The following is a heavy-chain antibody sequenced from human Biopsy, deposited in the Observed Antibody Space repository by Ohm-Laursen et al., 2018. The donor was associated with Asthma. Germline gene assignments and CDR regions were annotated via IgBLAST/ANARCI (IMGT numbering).Heavy chain of an antibody. CDR2: INSVFGTT. J-gene: IGHJ4*02. D-gene: IGHD1-26*01. CDR1: GGTFNTYV. CDR3: AKDKRYSGSYFDY. Sequence: GSSVTVSCKSLGGTFNTYVIGWVRQAPGQGLEWMGGINSVFGTTTYPQKFQDRVTITADDSTSTVYMELNSLRAEDTAVYYCAKDKRYSGSYFDYWGQGTLVTVSS. V-gene: IGHV1-69*01.